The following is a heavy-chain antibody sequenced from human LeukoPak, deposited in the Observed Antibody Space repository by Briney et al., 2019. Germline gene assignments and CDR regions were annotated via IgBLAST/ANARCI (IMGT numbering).Heavy chain of an antibody. D-gene: IGHD4-11*01. J-gene: IGHJ4*02. V-gene: IGHV4-39*01. CDR3: TRHTGYISGQYSNYEDS. CDR1: GGSITNTKYY. CDR2: IYYTGST. Sequence: SETLSLTCTLSGGSITNTKYYWGWIRQPPGKGLEWLGSIYYTGSTYYIPSLKSRVTISVDTSKNQFSLKLRSVTAADTALYYCTRHTGYISGQYSNYEDSWGQGTLVTVSS.